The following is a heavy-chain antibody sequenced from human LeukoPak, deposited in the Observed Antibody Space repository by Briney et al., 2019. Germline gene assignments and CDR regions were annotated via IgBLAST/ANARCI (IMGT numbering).Heavy chain of an antibody. D-gene: IGHD2-21*02. J-gene: IGHJ6*02. V-gene: IGHV3-23*01. CDR1: GFTFSSYA. CDR2: ISGSGGST. CDR3: AGAPLVTAIPIV. Sequence: GGSLGLSCAASGFTFSSYAMSWVRQAPGKGLEWVSAISGSGGSTYYADSVKGRFTISRDNSKNTLYLQMNSLRAEDTAVYYCAGAPLVTAIPIVWGQGTTVTVSS.